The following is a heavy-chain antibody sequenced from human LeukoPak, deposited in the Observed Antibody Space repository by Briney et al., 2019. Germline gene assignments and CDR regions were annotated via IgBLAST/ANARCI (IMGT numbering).Heavy chain of an antibody. Sequence: SQTLSLTCAISGDSVSTNSAAWSWIRQSASGGLEWLVRTYYRSRWYNDYAVSVKGRITIKSDTSKNQFSLQLNSVTPEDTAVYYCARDRDLGNYYDGMVVWGQGTTVTVSS. V-gene: IGHV6-1*01. CDR2: TYYRSRWYN. CDR1: GDSVSTNSAA. D-gene: IGHD7-27*01. CDR3: ARDRDLGNYYDGMVV. J-gene: IGHJ6*02.